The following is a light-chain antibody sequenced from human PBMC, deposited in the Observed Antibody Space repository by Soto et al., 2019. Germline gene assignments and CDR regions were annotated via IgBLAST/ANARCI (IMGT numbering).Light chain of an antibody. CDR3: SSYTTRNTVL. CDR1: SSDIGDYDY. Sequence: QSALTQPASVSGSPGQSITISCTGTSSDIGDYDYVSWYQHLPGKAPKLLIFDVTHRPSGVSDRFSGSKSGNTASLTISGVRPEDEADYYCSSYTTRNTVLFGGGTKLTVL. CDR2: DVT. V-gene: IGLV2-14*01. J-gene: IGLJ2*01.